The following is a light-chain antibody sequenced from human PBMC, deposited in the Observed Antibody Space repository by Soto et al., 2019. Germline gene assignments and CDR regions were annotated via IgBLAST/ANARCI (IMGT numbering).Light chain of an antibody. V-gene: IGKV3-11*01. CDR3: QQRSDWPWT. CDR1: ESVTNY. Sequence: ETVLTQSPATLSLSPGERRTLSCRASESVTNYLAWYQQKPGQAPRLLVYDVSNRATGTPARFSGGGSGTDFTLTISNLEPEDFAVYYCQQRSDWPWTFGQGTKVDI. CDR2: DVS. J-gene: IGKJ1*01.